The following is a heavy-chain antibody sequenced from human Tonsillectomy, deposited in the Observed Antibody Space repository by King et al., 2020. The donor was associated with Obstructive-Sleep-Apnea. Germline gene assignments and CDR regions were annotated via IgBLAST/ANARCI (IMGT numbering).Heavy chain of an antibody. CDR3: ARGRGYSYDFSY. D-gene: IGHD5-18*01. CDR2: MNPNRGNT. J-gene: IGHJ4*02. V-gene: IGHV1-8*01. Sequence: VQLVESGAEVKKPGASVKVSCKASGYTFTSYDINWVRQATGQGLEWMGWMNPNRGNTGYAQKFQGSVTMTRNTSISTAYMELSSLRSEDSAVYYCARGRGYSYDFSYWGQGTLVTVSS. CDR1: GYTFTSYD.